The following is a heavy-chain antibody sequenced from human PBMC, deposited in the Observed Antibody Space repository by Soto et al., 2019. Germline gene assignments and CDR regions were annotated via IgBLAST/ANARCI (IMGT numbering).Heavy chain of an antibody. Sequence: PGGSLRLSCAASGFTFSSYEMNWVRQAPGKGLEWVSYISSSGSTIYYADSVKGRFTISRDNAKNSLYLQMNSLRAEDTAVYYCARDQHTNWLDPGGQGTLVTVSS. CDR2: ISSSGSTI. CDR3: ARDQHTNWLDP. J-gene: IGHJ5*02. CDR1: GFTFSSYE. V-gene: IGHV3-48*03. D-gene: IGHD6-13*01.